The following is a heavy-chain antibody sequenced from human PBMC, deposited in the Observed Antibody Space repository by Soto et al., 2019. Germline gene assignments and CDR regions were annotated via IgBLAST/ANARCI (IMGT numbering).Heavy chain of an antibody. V-gene: IGHV5-51*01. D-gene: IGHD6-19*01. J-gene: IGHJ4*02. CDR2: IYPGDSDT. Sequence: GESLKISCKGSGYGFTSYWIGWVRQMPGKGLEWMGIIYPGDSDTRYSPSFQGQVTISADKSISTAYLQWSSLKASDTAMYYCARQRPAGNPASSSGWYEFGYWGQGTLVTVSS. CDR3: ARQRPAGNPASSSGWYEFGY. CDR1: GYGFTSYW.